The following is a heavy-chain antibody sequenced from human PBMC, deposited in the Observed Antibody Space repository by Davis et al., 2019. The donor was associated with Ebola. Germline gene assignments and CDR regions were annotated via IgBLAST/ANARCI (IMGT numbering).Heavy chain of an antibody. Sequence: SETLSLTCTVSGGSISSYYWSWIRQPPGKGLEWIGEINHSGSTNYNPSLKSRVTISVDTSKNQFSLKLSSVTAADTAVYYCAVAVCSGGSCYLNWFDPWGQGTLVTVSS. J-gene: IGHJ5*02. CDR2: INHSGST. D-gene: IGHD2-15*01. V-gene: IGHV4-34*01. CDR1: GGSISSYY. CDR3: AVAVCSGGSCYLNWFDP.